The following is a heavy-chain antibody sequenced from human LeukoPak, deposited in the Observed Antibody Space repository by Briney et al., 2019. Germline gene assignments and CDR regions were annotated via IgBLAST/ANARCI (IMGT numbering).Heavy chain of an antibody. V-gene: IGHV4-4*02. J-gene: IGHJ5*02. CDR1: GGSISSSNW. CDR2: IYHSGST. CDR3: AREISYGDTKQGYWDP. Sequence: SGTLSLTCAVSGGSISSSNWWSWVRQPPGKGLEWIGEIYHSGSTNYNPSLKSRVTISVDKSKDQFSLKLSSVTAADTAVYYCAREISYGDTKQGYWDPWGQGTLVTVSS. D-gene: IGHD4-17*01.